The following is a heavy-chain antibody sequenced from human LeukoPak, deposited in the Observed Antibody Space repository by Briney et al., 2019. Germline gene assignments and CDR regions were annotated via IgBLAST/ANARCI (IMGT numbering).Heavy chain of an antibody. Sequence: PGRSLRLSCAASGFTFSSYAMHWVRQAPGKGLEWVAVISYDGSNKYYADSVKGRFTISRDNSKNTLYLQMNSLRAEDTAVYYCARDQYYYDSSGSPYYYYGMDVWGQGTTVTVSS. CDR3: ARDQYYYDSSGSPYYYYGMDV. CDR2: ISYDGSNK. J-gene: IGHJ6*02. V-gene: IGHV3-30-3*01. D-gene: IGHD3-22*01. CDR1: GFTFSSYA.